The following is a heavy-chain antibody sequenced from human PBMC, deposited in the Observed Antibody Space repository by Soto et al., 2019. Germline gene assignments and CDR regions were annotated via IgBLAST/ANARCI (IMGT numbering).Heavy chain of an antibody. CDR1: GGSISSYY. V-gene: IGHV4-59*01. D-gene: IGHD3-22*01. J-gene: IGHJ4*02. CDR2: IYYSGST. Sequence: SETLSLTCTVSGGSISSYYWSWIRQPPGKGLEWIGYIYYSGSTNYNPSLKSRVTISVDTSKNQFSLKLSSVTAADTAVYYCARGDYYDSSQPFDYWGQGTLVTVSS. CDR3: ARGDYYDSSQPFDY.